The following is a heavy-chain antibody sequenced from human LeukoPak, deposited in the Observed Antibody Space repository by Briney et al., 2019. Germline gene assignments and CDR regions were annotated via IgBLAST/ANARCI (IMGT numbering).Heavy chain of an antibody. CDR3: AKEGSSGSYYYYYYMDV. D-gene: IGHD3-22*01. J-gene: IGHJ6*03. CDR1: GFTFSSYG. Sequence: PGGSLRLSCAASGFTFSSYGMHWVRQAPGKGLEWVAFIRCDGSNKYYADSVKGRFTISRDNSKNKLYLQMNSLRPEDTAVYYCAKEGSSGSYYYYYYMDVWGKGTTVTISS. CDR2: IRCDGSNK. V-gene: IGHV3-30*02.